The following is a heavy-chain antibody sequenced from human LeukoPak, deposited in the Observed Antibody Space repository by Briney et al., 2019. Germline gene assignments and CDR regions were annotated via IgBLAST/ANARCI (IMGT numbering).Heavy chain of an antibody. CDR2: IYYSGST. CDR3: ARGGRLSHGMDV. J-gene: IGHJ6*02. CDR1: GGSISSGGYY. V-gene: IGHV4-31*03. D-gene: IGHD3-3*01. Sequence: PSQTLSFTCTVSGGSISSGGYYWSWIRQYPGKGLEWIGYIYYSGSTYYNPSLKSRVTISVDTSKNQFSLKLSFVTAADTAVYYCARGGRLSHGMDVWGQGTTVTVSS.